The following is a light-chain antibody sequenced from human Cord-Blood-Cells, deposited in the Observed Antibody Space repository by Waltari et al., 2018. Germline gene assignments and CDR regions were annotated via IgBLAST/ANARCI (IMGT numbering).Light chain of an antibody. J-gene: IGKJ4*01. V-gene: IGKV3-15*01. CDR3: QHYNNWPPLT. CDR2: VAS. CDR1: QSVSSN. Sequence: EIVMTQSPATLSVSPGERATLSCRASQSVSSNLAWYQQKPGQAPRLLIYVASTRSTGIAARFSVSGCGTEFTLTISSLQFEDVAVYYCQHYNNWPPLTFGGGTKVEIK.